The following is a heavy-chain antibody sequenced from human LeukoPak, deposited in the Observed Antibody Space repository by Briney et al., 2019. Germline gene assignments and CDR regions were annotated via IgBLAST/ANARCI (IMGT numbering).Heavy chain of an antibody. J-gene: IGHJ4*02. V-gene: IGHV4-31*03. Sequence: SETLSLTCNVSGGSISSGGHYWSWIRQHPGKGQEWIGYIYYSGSTYYNPSLKSRATISVDTPKNQVSLKLSSVTAADTAVYHCARSDKSGYYFDYWGQGTLVTVSS. D-gene: IGHD3-22*01. CDR3: ARSDKSGYYFDY. CDR2: IYYSGST. CDR1: GGSISSGGHY.